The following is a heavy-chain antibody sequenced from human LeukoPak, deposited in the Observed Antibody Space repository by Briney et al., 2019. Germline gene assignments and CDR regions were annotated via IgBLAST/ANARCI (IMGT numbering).Heavy chain of an antibody. V-gene: IGHV3-11*04. J-gene: IGHJ5*02. CDR3: ARGADGVSSNSRGWFDP. CDR1: GFTSSDYY. D-gene: IGHD2-15*01. Sequence: GGSLRLSCAASGFTSSDYYMSWIRQAPGKGLEWVSYISSSGSTIYYADSVKGRFTISRDNAKNSLYLQMNSLRAEDTAVYSCARGADGVSSNSRGWFDPWGQGTLVTVSS. CDR2: ISSSGSTI.